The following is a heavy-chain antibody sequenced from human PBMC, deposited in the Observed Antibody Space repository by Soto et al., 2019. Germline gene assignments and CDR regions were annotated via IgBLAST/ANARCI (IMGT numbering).Heavy chain of an antibody. Sequence: XETLSLPFSVYSVSFSGYELTWIRQPPGKGLDCIGGINHSGSTNYNPSRKSRVSISVDTSKNQFSLKLSSVTAADTAMYYCQRAPYHYDNSGFYSSRQRNYYYSGMEVWGKGTTVTSPQ. V-gene: IGHV4-34*01. CDR2: INHSGST. D-gene: IGHD3-22*01. CDR1: SVSFSGYE. J-gene: IGHJ6*04. CDR3: QRAPYHYDNSGFYSSRQRNYYYSGMEV.